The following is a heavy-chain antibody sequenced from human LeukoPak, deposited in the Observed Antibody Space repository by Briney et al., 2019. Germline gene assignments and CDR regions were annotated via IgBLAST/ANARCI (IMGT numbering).Heavy chain of an antibody. Sequence: PSETLSLTCAVSGYSISSGFYWGWIRQPPGKGLEWIGYIYYGGTTDYNPSLKSRVTISVDTSKNQFSLTVRSVTAADTAVYYCASGYQIVSWGQGTLVSVSS. CDR1: GYSISSGFY. V-gene: IGHV4-38-2*01. D-gene: IGHD2/OR15-2a*01. CDR2: IYYGGTT. J-gene: IGHJ5*02. CDR3: ASGYQIVS.